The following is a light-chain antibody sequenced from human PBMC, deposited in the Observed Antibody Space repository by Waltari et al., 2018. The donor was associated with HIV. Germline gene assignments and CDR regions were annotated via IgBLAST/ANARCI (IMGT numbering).Light chain of an antibody. V-gene: IGLV3-25*03. CDR2: KDS. CDR3: QSADSSGTYV. CDR1: AFPTQY. J-gene: IGLJ1*01. Sequence: SYELKQPPSVSVSPGEPARLTCSGEAFPTQYAFWYQQKPGQAPVLVIYKDSERPSDIPERFSASGSGTVVTLTISGVQAEDEADYYCQSADSSGTYVFGTGTRVTVL.